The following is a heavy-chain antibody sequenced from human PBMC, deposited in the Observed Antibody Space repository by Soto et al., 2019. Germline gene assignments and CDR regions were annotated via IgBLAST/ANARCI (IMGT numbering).Heavy chain of an antibody. D-gene: IGHD3-10*01. J-gene: IGHJ3*02. CDR3: ARDRDSWFGESHDVFDI. CDR1: GFTFSSYS. CDR2: ISSSSSTI. Sequence: PGGSLRLSCAASGFTFSSYSMNWVRQAPGKGLEWVSYISSSSSTIYYADSVKGRFTISRDNAKNSLYLQMNSLRAEDTAVYYCARDRDSWFGESHDVFDISAKGTMV. V-gene: IGHV3-48*01.